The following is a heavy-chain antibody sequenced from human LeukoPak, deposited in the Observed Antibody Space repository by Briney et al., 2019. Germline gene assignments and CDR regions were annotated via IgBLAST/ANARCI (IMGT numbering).Heavy chain of an antibody. CDR3: ARAGAAWPYSFDS. CDR1: GFTFSSYS. Sequence: PGESLRLSCAASGFTFSSYSMNWIRQPPGKGLEWVSSINSSSSYIYYADSVTGRFTISTDNAKNSLYLPMNSLRAQDTAVYYCARAGAAWPYSFDSWGQGTLVTVSS. V-gene: IGHV3-21*01. J-gene: IGHJ4*02. CDR2: INSSSSYI. D-gene: IGHD6-25*01.